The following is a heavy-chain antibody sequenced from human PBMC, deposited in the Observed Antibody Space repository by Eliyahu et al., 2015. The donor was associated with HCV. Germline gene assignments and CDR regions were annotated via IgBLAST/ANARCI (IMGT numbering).Heavy chain of an antibody. D-gene: IGHD1-1*01. CDR2: ITGDGTYI. CDR1: GFTFSSRS. CDR3: ARDKNWSLDS. V-gene: IGHV3-21*06. J-gene: IGHJ4*02. Sequence: GFTFSSRSMNWVRQAPGKGLEWIAAITGDGTYIFYGDSVKGRFTISRDNAKNSLFLQMNSLKVEDTAVYYCARDKNWSLDSWGQGTLVTVSS.